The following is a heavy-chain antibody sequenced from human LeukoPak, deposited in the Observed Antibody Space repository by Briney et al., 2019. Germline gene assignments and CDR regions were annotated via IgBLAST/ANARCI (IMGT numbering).Heavy chain of an antibody. CDR2: LYPGDSDT. Sequence: KYGESLKISCKGSGYSFTSYWIGWVRQMPGKGLEWMGILYPGDSDTRYSPSFQGQVHISGDKSISTAYLQWSSLKASDTAMYYCARTSGYSSSPSNYWGQGTLVTVSS. D-gene: IGHD6-13*01. CDR3: ARTSGYSSSPSNY. V-gene: IGHV5-51*01. CDR1: GYSFTSYW. J-gene: IGHJ4*02.